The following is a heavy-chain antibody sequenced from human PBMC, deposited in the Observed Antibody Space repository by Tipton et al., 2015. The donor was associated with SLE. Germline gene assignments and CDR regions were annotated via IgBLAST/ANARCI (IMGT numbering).Heavy chain of an antibody. D-gene: IGHD2-2*02. CDR1: GFSFSNYV. CDR2: ISTRSTTI. J-gene: IGHJ4*02. V-gene: IGHV3-48*01. CDR3: VRGYLMTLDY. Sequence: SLRLSCAASGFSFSNYVMHWVRQAPGKGLEWLSYISTRSTTIYYADSVKGRFTISRDNAKNSLYLQMNSLTAEDTAVYYCVRGYLMTLDYWGQGALVTVSS.